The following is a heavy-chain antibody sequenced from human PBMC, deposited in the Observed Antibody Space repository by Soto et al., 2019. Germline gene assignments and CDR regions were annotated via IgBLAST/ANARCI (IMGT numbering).Heavy chain of an antibody. V-gene: IGHV3-48*04. CDR1: GFSFDSFS. Sequence: EVQLVESGGGLVQPGGSLRLSCAASGFSFDSFSMDWVRQAPGKGLEWVSYISSGSGSIYYADSVKGRFTISRDNAKNALSLQMNSLRAEDTAVYYCPKLTGGSSWHPLDSWGQGTLVTVSS. D-gene: IGHD6-13*01. CDR3: PKLTGGSSWHPLDS. CDR2: ISSGSGSI. J-gene: IGHJ4*02.